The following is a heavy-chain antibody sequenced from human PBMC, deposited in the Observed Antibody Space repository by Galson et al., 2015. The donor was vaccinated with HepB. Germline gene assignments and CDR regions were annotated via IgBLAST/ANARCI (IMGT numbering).Heavy chain of an antibody. CDR1: GGTFSSYT. J-gene: IGHJ6*02. CDR3: ARGRAAEYYYYGMDV. V-gene: IGHV1-69*02. Sequence: SVKVSCKASGGTFSSYTISWVRQAPGQGLEWMGRIIPILGIANYAQKFQGRVTITADKSTSTAYMELSSLRSEDTAVYYCARGRAAEYYYYGMDVWGQGTTVTVSS. D-gene: IGHD6-13*01. CDR2: IIPILGIA.